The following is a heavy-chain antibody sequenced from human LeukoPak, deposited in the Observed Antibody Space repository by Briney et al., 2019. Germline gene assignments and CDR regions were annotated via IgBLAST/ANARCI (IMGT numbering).Heavy chain of an antibody. V-gene: IGHV1-2*02. D-gene: IGHD2-2*01. CDR3: ARVGRVVPAAIENWFDP. CDR1: GYTFTGYY. Sequence: GASVKVSCKASGYTFTGYYMHWVRQAPGQGLEWMGWINPNSGGTNYAQKFQGRVTMTRDTSISTAYMELSRLRSDDTAVYYCARVGRVVPAAIENWFDPWGQGPLVTVSS. J-gene: IGHJ5*02. CDR2: INPNSGGT.